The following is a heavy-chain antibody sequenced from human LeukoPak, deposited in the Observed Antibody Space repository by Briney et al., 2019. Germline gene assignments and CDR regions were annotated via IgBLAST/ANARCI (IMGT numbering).Heavy chain of an antibody. CDR1: GFTFSSYE. D-gene: IGHD6-19*01. CDR2: ISSSGSTI. CDR3: ARGRLMQTAVAGTGWFDP. J-gene: IGHJ5*02. V-gene: IGHV3-48*03. Sequence: PGGSLRLSCAASGFTFSSYEMNWVRQAPGKGLEWVSYISSSGSTIYYADSVKGRFTISRDNAKNSLYLQMNSLRAEDTAVYYCARGRLMQTAVAGTGWFDPWGQGTLVTVSS.